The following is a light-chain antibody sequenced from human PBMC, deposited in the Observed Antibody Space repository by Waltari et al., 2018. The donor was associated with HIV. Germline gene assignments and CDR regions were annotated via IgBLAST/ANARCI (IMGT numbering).Light chain of an antibody. V-gene: IGKV3-20*01. CDR2: AVS. CDR1: QALSDDY. CDR3: QHYRTVPPGT. Sequence: DIELTQSPGTLSLSPGERATLSCRASQALSDDYIVWYRQSPGQAPRLLIFAVSNRATGVPDRISGSGSGTDFTLTISRLEPEDFGIYYCQHYRTVPPGTFGPGTKVEIK. J-gene: IGKJ1*01.